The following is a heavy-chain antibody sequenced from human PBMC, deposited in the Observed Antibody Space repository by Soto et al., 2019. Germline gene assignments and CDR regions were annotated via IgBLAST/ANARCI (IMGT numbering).Heavy chain of an antibody. CDR2: IYSGGST. V-gene: IGHV3-53*01. CDR3: AREYYYDSSGSPAPFDAFDI. D-gene: IGHD3-22*01. J-gene: IGHJ3*02. Sequence: GGSLRLSCAASGFTVSSNYMSWVRQAPGKGLEWVSVIYSGGSTYYADSVKGRFTISRDNSKNTLYLQMNSLRAEDTAVYYCAREYYYDSSGSPAPFDAFDIWGQGTMVTVSS. CDR1: GFTVSSNY.